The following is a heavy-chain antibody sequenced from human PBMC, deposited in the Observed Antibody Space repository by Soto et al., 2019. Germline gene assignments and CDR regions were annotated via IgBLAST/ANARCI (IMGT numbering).Heavy chain of an antibody. CDR3: AKRPERAGYVDY. Sequence: GGSLRLSCAASGFTFSSYGMHWVRQAPGKGLEWVAVISYDGSNKYYADSVKGRFTISRDNSKNTLYLQMNSLRAEDTAVYYCAKRPERAGYVDYWGQGTLVTVSS. CDR2: ISYDGSNK. J-gene: IGHJ4*02. CDR1: GFTFSSYG. V-gene: IGHV3-30*18.